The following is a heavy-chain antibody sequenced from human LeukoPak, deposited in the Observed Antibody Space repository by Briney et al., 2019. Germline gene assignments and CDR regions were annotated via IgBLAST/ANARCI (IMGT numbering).Heavy chain of an antibody. Sequence: GSLRLSCAASGFTFSDYYMSWIRQAPRKGLEWVSYISSSGSTIYYADSVKGRFTISRDNAKNSLYLQMNSLRAEDTAVYYCARDKRNSLYYYYMDVWGKGTTVTVSS. CDR3: ARDKRNSLYYYYMDV. D-gene: IGHD4-23*01. CDR1: GFTFSDYY. V-gene: IGHV3-11*01. J-gene: IGHJ6*03. CDR2: ISSSGSTI.